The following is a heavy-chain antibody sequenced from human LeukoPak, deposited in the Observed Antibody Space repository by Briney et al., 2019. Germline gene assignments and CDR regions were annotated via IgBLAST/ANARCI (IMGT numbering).Heavy chain of an antibody. CDR1: GGSISSGYY. Sequence: SETLSLTCTVSGGSISSGYYWGWIRQPPGKGLEWIGSIYHSGSTYYNPSLKSRVTISVDTSKNQFSLKLSSVTAADTAVYYCARYHDCGGDCYYPSGFDYWGQGTLVTVSS. CDR2: IYHSGST. CDR3: ARYHDCGGDCYYPSGFDY. J-gene: IGHJ4*02. V-gene: IGHV4-38-2*02. D-gene: IGHD2-21*02.